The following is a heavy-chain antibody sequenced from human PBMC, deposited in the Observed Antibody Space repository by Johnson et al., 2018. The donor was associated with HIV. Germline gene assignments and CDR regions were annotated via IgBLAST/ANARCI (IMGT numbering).Heavy chain of an antibody. CDR1: GFTVSSNY. D-gene: IGHD2-8*01. CDR3: ARGVGGAGDEAFDI. V-gene: IGHV3-66*02. Sequence: MLLVESGGGLVQPGGSLRLSCAASGFTVSSNYMSWVRQAPGKGLEWVSVIYSGGSTYYADSVKGRFTISRDNSKNTLYLQMNSLRAEDTAVYYCARGVGGAGDEAFDIWGQGTMVTVSS. J-gene: IGHJ3*02. CDR2: IYSGGST.